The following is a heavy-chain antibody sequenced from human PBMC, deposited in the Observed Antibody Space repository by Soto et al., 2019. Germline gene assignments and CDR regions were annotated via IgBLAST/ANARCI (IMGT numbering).Heavy chain of an antibody. CDR2: ISYDGSNK. CDR1: EFTFSSYA. V-gene: IGHV3-30-3*01. Sequence: GSLRLSCEASEFTFSSYAMHWVRQAPGKGLEWVAVISYDGSNKHYADSVKGRFTISRDNSKNMLYLQMNSLRAEDTAVYYCARRPFYGSSWGQGTLVTVYS. J-gene: IGHJ4*02. CDR3: ARRPFYGSS. D-gene: IGHD6-13*01.